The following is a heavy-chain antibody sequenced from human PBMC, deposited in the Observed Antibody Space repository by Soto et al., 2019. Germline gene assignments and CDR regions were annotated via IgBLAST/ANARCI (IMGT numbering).Heavy chain of an antibody. CDR2: LYSDGST. V-gene: IGHV3-53*01. J-gene: IGHJ4*02. CDR1: GFTVSNNY. CDR3: ATAFCTDGSSCGFDY. D-gene: IGHD2-8*01. Sequence: EVQLVESGGGLIQPGGSLRLSCAASGFTVSNNYMNWVRQAPGKGLESVSVLYSDGSTHYADSVKGRFTISRDIPKNTLYLQMSSLRVEDTALYYCATAFCTDGSSCGFDYWGQGALVTVSS.